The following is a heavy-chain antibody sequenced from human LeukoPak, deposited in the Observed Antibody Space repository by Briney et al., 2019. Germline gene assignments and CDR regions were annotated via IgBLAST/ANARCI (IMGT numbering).Heavy chain of an antibody. Sequence: SVKVSCKASGGTFSSYAISWVRQAPGQGLEWMGRTIPIFGTANYAQKFQGRVTITTDESTSTAYMELSSLRSEDTAVYYCARLAVAGTGGYWGQGTLVTVSS. J-gene: IGHJ4*02. V-gene: IGHV1-69*05. CDR3: ARLAVAGTGGY. D-gene: IGHD6-19*01. CDR1: GGTFSSYA. CDR2: TIPIFGTA.